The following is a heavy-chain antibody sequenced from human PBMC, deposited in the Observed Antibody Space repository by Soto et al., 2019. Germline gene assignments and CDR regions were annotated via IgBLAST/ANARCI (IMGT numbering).Heavy chain of an antibody. CDR2: IRGSGDGT. CDR1: GFTFTTAW. CDR3: TRDPNGDYIGAFDF. Sequence: GGSLRLSCAASGFTFTTAWINWVRQAPGKGLEWVSSIRGSGDGTSYADSVRGRFTISRDNSKNTLYLRMNSLRVEDTAVYYCTRDPNGDYIGAFDFWGQGMLVTVSS. D-gene: IGHD4-17*01. J-gene: IGHJ3*01. V-gene: IGHV3-23*01.